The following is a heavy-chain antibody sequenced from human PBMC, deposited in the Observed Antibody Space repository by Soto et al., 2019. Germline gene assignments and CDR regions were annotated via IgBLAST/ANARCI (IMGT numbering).Heavy chain of an antibody. CDR2: IYRGGST. CDR3: ARDHGDY. Sequence: GGSLSLSCAASGFTVSNNYMSWVRQAPGKGLEWVSVIYRGGSTFYADSVKGRFTISRDNSKNTLYLQMNSLRAEDTAVYYCARDHGDYWGQGTLVTGSS. J-gene: IGHJ4*02. CDR1: GFTVSNNY. V-gene: IGHV3-53*01.